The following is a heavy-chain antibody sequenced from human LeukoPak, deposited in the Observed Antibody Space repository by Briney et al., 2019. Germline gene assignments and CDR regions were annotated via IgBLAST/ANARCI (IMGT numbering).Heavy chain of an antibody. CDR3: ANANCGGDCYPPYQH. D-gene: IGHD2-21*02. V-gene: IGHV4-34*01. CDR2: INHSGST. J-gene: IGHJ1*01. Sequence: SETLSLTCAVYGGSFSGCYWSWIRQPPGKGLEWIGEINHSGSTNYNPSLKSRVTISVDTSKNQFSLKLSSVTAADTAVYYCANANCGGDCYPPYQHWGQGTLVTVSS. CDR1: GGSFSGCY.